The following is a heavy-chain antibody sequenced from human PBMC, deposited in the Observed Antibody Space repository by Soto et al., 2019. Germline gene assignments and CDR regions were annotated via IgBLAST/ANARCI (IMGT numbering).Heavy chain of an antibody. CDR2: ISGSGGST. CDR3: AKASYPQYCSGGTCPYYFDY. CDR1: GFTFSSYA. Sequence: EVQLLESGGGLVQPGGSLRLSCAASGFTFSSYAKTWVRQAPGKGLEWVSVISGSGGSTYYADSVKGRFTISRDNSKNMLSVQMDSLRAEDTAIYYCAKASYPQYCSGGTCPYYFDYWGQGTLVAVSS. J-gene: IGHJ4*02. D-gene: IGHD2-15*01. V-gene: IGHV3-23*01.